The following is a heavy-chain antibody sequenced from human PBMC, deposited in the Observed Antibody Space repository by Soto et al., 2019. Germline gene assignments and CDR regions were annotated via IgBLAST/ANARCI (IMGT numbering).Heavy chain of an antibody. CDR1: GYTFNSYA. CDR2: INAGNGNT. D-gene: IGHD6-19*01. CDR3: ARVSSGWPSYGMDV. V-gene: IGHV1-3*05. Sequence: QVQLVQSGAEEKKPRASVKVSSKASGYTFNSYAMHWVRQATGQRLEWMGWINAGNGNTKYSQKFQGRVTISRDTSASTAYMELSSLRSDDTAVYYCARVSSGWPSYGMDVWGQGITVTVSS. J-gene: IGHJ6*02.